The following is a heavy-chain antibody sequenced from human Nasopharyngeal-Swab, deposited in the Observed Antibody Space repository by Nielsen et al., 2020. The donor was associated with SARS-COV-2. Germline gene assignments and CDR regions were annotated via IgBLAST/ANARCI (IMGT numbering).Heavy chain of an antibody. CDR3: ASLYSSSWFLEPVTHFDS. Sequence: GGSLRLSCAASGFTFSSYHMNWVRQAPGKGLEWISYITTGSTTIYYADSVKGRFTVSRDNAKNSLYLQMNSLRDEDTAVYYCASLYSSSWFLEPVTHFDSWGQGTLVTVSS. J-gene: IGHJ4*02. D-gene: IGHD6-13*01. V-gene: IGHV3-48*02. CDR1: GFTFSSYH. CDR2: ITTGSTTI.